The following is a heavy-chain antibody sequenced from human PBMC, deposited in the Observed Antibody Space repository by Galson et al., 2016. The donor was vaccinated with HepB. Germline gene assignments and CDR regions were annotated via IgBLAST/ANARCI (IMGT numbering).Heavy chain of an antibody. Sequence: TLSLTCTVSGVSISSGGYSWSWIRQYPGKGLEWIGYTYYRGSTYYNPSLESRVPISVDTSKNQFSLKLSSVTAADTAVYYCARDLNYDILTGPTYDAFDIWGQGIMVTVSS. CDR1: GVSISSGGYS. CDR2: TYYRGST. V-gene: IGHV4-31*03. CDR3: ARDLNYDILTGPTYDAFDI. D-gene: IGHD3-9*01. J-gene: IGHJ3*02.